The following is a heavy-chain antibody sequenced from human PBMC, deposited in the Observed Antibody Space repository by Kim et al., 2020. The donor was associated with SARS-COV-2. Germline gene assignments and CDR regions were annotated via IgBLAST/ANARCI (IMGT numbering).Heavy chain of an antibody. CDR2: IYYSGST. Sequence: SETLSLTCTVSGGSISSYYWSWIRQPPGKGLEWIGYIYYSGSTNYNPSLKSRVTISVDTSKNQFSLKLSSVTAADTAVYYCARNAALRYTRVDPWGQGTLVTVSS. D-gene: IGHD3-9*01. J-gene: IGHJ5*02. CDR1: GGSISSYY. CDR3: ARNAALRYTRVDP. V-gene: IGHV4-59*01.